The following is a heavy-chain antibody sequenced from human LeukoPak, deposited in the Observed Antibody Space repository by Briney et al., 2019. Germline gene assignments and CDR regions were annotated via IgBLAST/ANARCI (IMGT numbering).Heavy chain of an antibody. CDR3: AGMTTVTALGAFDI. V-gene: IGHV4-30-2*01. CDR2: IYHSGST. CDR1: GGSISSGGYS. Sequence: NPSETLSLTCAVSGGSISSGGYSWSWIRQPPGKGLEWIGYIYHSGSTYYNPSLKSRVTISVDRSKNQFSLKLSSVTAADTAVYYCAGMTTVTALGAFDIWGQGTMVTVSS. J-gene: IGHJ3*02. D-gene: IGHD4-17*01.